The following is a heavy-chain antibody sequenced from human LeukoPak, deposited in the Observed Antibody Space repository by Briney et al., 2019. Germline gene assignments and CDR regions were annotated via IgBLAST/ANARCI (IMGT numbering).Heavy chain of an antibody. V-gene: IGHV3-48*03. Sequence: GGSLRLSCAASGFTFSSYEMNWVRQAPGKGLEWISYISSAGTTKIHADSVRGRFTISRDNAKNSLYLQMNSLRAEDTAVYYCARDYWFDPWGHGTLVTVSS. CDR2: ISSAGTTK. CDR3: ARDYWFDP. J-gene: IGHJ5*02. CDR1: GFTFSSYE.